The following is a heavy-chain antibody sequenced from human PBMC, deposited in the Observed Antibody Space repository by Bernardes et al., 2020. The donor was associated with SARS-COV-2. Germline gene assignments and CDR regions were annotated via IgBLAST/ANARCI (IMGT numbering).Heavy chain of an antibody. J-gene: IGHJ5*02. V-gene: IGHV5-51*01. CDR3: VRRRGGPGWFDP. D-gene: IGHD3-10*01. Sequence: GESLKISCKGSGYSFTTYWIGWVRQMPGKGLEWVGIIYPGDSETRYSPSFEGQVTISADKSINTAYLQWSSLKASDTAMYYCVRRRGGPGWFDPWGQGTLVTVSS. CDR2: IYPGDSET. CDR1: GYSFTTYW.